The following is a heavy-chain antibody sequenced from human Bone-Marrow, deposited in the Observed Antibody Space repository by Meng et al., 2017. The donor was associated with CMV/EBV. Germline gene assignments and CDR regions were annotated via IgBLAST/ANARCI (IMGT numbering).Heavy chain of an antibody. Sequence: ASVKVSCKASGYTFTGYYIHWVRQAPGQGLEWMGWISSNTGGTKYAQNFQGKVTMTRDTSISTVYMELSSLTSDDTAVYYCGRVPPDRTGWYVDDWGPGRRVPGSS. CDR2: ISSNTGGT. V-gene: IGHV1-2*02. D-gene: IGHD6-19*01. CDR1: GYTFTGYY. CDR3: GRVPPDRTGWYVDD. J-gene: IGHJ4*02.